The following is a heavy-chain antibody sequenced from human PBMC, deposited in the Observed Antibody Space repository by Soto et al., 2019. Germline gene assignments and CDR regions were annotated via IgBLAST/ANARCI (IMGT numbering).Heavy chain of an antibody. V-gene: IGHV4-61*03. D-gene: IGHD1-26*01. CDR1: GGSVSSGSYY. J-gene: IGHJ4*02. Sequence: QVQLQESGPGLVKPSETLSLTCTVSGGSVSSGSYYWSWIRQPPGKGLEWIGYIYYSGSTNYNPSLKSRVTISVDTSKNHFSLKLNSVTAADTAVYYCARGSVQDYFDYWGQGTLVTVSS. CDR2: IYYSGST. CDR3: ARGSVQDYFDY.